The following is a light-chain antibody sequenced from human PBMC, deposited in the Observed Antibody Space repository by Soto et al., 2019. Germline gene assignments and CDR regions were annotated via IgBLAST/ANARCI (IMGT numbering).Light chain of an antibody. J-gene: IGLJ1*01. CDR1: GSDVGTYNF. CDR3: SAYTGDRHFYV. Sequence: QSALTQPPSASGSTGQSVSISCTGTGSDVGTYNFVSWYQQHPGKAPKLLIYEVTKRPSGVPDRFSGSKSGNTASLTVSGLQAEDEAEYFCSAYTGDRHFYVFGTGTKLTVL. CDR2: EVT. V-gene: IGLV2-8*01.